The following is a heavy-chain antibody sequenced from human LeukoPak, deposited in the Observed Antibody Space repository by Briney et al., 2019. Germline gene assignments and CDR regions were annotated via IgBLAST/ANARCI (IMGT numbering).Heavy chain of an antibody. V-gene: IGHV4-59*01. CDR2: IIYSGST. Sequence: SETLSLTCTVSGGSISSYYWTWIRQPPGKGLEWIGYIIYSGSTDYNPSLKSRVTISLDTSKNHFSLKLSSVTAADTAVYYCAGVRTGSSGRSEYFQHWGQGTLVTVSS. CDR3: AGVRTGSSGRSEYFQH. J-gene: IGHJ1*01. CDR1: GGSISSYY. D-gene: IGHD6-19*01.